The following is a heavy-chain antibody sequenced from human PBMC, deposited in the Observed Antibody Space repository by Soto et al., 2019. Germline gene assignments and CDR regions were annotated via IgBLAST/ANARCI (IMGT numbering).Heavy chain of an antibody. CDR3: ARGLTQPGRFSLWFGGA. CDR1: GYTFTSYD. J-gene: IGHJ5*02. CDR2: MNPNSGNT. Sequence: QVQLVQSGAEVKKPGASVKVTCKASGYTFTSYDINWVRQATGQGLEWMGWMNPNSGNTGYAQKFQGRVTMTRNTSISTAYMELSSLRSEDTAVYYCARGLTQPGRFSLWFGGAWGQGTLVTVSS. D-gene: IGHD3-10*01. V-gene: IGHV1-8*01.